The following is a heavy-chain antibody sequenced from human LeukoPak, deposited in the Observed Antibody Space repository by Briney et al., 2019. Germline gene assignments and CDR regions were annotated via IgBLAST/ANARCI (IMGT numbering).Heavy chain of an antibody. CDR2: IYYSGST. CDR1: GGSIRSSSYY. V-gene: IGHV4-39*07. Sequence: SETLSLTCTVSGGSIRSSSYYWGWIRQPPGKELEWIGSIYYSGSTYYNPSLKSRVTISVDTSKNQFSLKLSSVTAADTAVYYCAREHEGYFDYWGQGTLVTVSS. CDR3: AREHEGYFDY. J-gene: IGHJ4*02.